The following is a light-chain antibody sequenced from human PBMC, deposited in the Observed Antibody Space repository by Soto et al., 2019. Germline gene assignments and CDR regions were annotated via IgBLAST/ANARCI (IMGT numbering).Light chain of an antibody. CDR1: QGIHNY. J-gene: IGKJ2*01. CDR2: AVS. CDR3: QQYNRYPYP. V-gene: IGKV1-16*01. Sequence: DIQMTQSPSSLSASVGDRVTITCRASQGIHNYLAWFQQRPGKAPKSLIYAVSRLQSGVPSRFSGSGYGTEFTHTISSLQPEDIATYYCQQYNRYPYPFGQGTKVEIK.